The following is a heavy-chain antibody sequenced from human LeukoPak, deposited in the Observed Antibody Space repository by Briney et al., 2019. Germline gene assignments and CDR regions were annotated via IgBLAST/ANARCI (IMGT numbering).Heavy chain of an antibody. Sequence: ASVKVSCKASGYTFTGYYMHWVRQAPGQGLEWMGWINPNSGGTNYAQKFQGRVTMTRDTSISTAYMELSRLRSDDTAVYYCARDKRSSSGENWFDPWGQGTLVTVSS. CDR1: GYTFTGYY. CDR3: ARDKRSSSGENWFDP. J-gene: IGHJ5*02. D-gene: IGHD6-19*01. V-gene: IGHV1-2*02. CDR2: INPNSGGT.